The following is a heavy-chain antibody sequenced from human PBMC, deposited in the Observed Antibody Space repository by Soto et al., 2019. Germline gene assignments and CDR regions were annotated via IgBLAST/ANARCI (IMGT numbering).Heavy chain of an antibody. CDR2: IGTAGDP. CDR3: ARGSIVATDYYFYGMDV. Sequence: LRLSCAASGFSFSSYDTHGVLQATVECLEWVSAIGTAGDPYYPGSLKGRFTISRENAKNSLYLQMNSLRAGDTAVYYCARGSIVATDYYFYGMDVWGQGTTVTVSS. D-gene: IGHD5-12*01. V-gene: IGHV3-13*05. CDR1: GFSFSSYD. J-gene: IGHJ6*02.